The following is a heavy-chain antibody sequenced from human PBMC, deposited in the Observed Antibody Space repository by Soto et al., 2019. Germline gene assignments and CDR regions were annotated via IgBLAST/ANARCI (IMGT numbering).Heavy chain of an antibody. CDR1: GGSFSGYY. CDR3: ARGPKYYDFWSGYPRRTYYFDY. D-gene: IGHD3-3*01. CDR2: INHSGST. V-gene: IGHV4-34*01. Sequence: QVQLQQWGAGLLKPSETLSLTCAVYGGSFSGYYWSWIRQPPGKGLEWIGEINHSGSTNYNPSLKSRVTISVDTSKNQFSLKRSSVTAADTAVYYCARGPKYYDFWSGYPRRTYYFDYWGQGTLVTVSS. J-gene: IGHJ4*02.